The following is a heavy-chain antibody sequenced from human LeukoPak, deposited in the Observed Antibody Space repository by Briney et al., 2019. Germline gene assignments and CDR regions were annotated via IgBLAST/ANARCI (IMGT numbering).Heavy chain of an antibody. CDR1: GFTFSGSA. V-gene: IGHV3-7*01. D-gene: IGHD3-10*01. CDR2: IKQDGSEK. Sequence: GGSLRLSCAASGFTFSGSAMRWVRQASGKGLEWVANIKQDGSEKYYVDSVKGRFTISRDNAKNSLYLQMNSLRAEDTAVYYCARDRWFRDIIYYYYMDVWGKGTTVTVSS. CDR3: ARDRWFRDIIYYYYMDV. J-gene: IGHJ6*03.